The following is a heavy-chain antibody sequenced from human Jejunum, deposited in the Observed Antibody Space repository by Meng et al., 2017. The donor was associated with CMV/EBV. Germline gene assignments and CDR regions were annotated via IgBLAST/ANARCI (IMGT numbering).Heavy chain of an antibody. J-gene: IGHJ6*02. V-gene: IGHV4-59*01. CDR1: GVSPSIFY. D-gene: IGHD3-16*01. CDR2: IFYTGFA. Sequence: VSGVSPSIFYSRCIRHPPGKGLECLVNIFYTGFATYTPPLKSLVTISLDTSKNQFSLRLSSVTAADTAVYYCAREGRGESVGMDVWGQGTTVTVSS. CDR3: AREGRGESVGMDV.